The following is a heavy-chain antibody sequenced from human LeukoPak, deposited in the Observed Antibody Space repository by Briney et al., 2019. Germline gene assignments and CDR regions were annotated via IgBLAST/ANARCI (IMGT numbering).Heavy chain of an antibody. CDR3: ARVRPGWQQLVRSHNWFDP. V-gene: IGHV4-39*07. J-gene: IGHJ5*02. CDR1: GGSISSSSYY. D-gene: IGHD6-13*01. CDR2: IYYSGST. Sequence: SETLSLTCTVSGGSISSSSYYWAWIRQPPGKGLEWIGSIYYSGSTYYNPSLKSRVTISVDTSKNQFSLKLSSVTAADTAVYYCARVRPGWQQLVRSHNWFDPWGQGTLVTVSS.